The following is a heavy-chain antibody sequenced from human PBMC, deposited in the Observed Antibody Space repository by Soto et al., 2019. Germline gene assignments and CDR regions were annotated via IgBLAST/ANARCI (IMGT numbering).Heavy chain of an antibody. CDR3: ARVISGYGSGSPYNWFDP. D-gene: IGHD3-10*01. J-gene: IGHJ5*02. V-gene: IGHV1-18*01. CDR2: ISAYNGNT. Sequence: ASVKVSCKASGYTFTSYGISWVRQAPGQGLEWMGWISAYNGNTNYAQKLQGRVTMTTDTSTSTAYMELRSLRSDDTAVYYCARVISGYGSGSPYNWFDPWGQGTLVTVSS. CDR1: GYTFTSYG.